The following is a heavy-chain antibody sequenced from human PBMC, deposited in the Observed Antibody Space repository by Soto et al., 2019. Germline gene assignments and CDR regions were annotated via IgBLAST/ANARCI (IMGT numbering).Heavy chain of an antibody. CDR1: GYTFTGYY. J-gene: IGHJ6*02. Sequence: ASVKVSCKASGYTFTGYYMHWVRQAPGQGLEWMGWINPNSGGTNYAQKFQGWVTMTRDTSISTAYMELSRLRSDDTAVYYCARGITPGYDFYYYYGMDVWGQGTTVTVSS. CDR2: INPNSGGT. V-gene: IGHV1-2*04. D-gene: IGHD2-15*01. CDR3: ARGITPGYDFYYYYGMDV.